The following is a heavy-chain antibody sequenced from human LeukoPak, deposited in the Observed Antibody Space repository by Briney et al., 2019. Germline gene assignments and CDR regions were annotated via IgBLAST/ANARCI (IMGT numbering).Heavy chain of an antibody. Sequence: ASVKVSCKASGYTFTSYGISWVRQAPGQGLEWMGWISAYNGNTNYAQKLQGRVTMTTDTSTSTAYMELRSLRSDDTAVYYCATGDDSSGYYYILFDYWGQGTTVTVSS. CDR2: ISAYNGNT. CDR1: GYTFTSYG. V-gene: IGHV1-18*01. CDR3: ATGDDSSGYYYILFDY. J-gene: IGHJ4*02. D-gene: IGHD3-22*01.